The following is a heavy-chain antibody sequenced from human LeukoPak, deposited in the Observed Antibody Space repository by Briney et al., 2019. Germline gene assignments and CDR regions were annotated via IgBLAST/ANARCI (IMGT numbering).Heavy chain of an antibody. J-gene: IGHJ4*02. D-gene: IGHD1-26*01. CDR2: IKQDGSEK. CDR1: GFTFSSYW. Sequence: GGSLRLSCAASGFTFSSYWMSWVRQAPGKGLEWVANIKQDGSEKYYVDSVKGRFTISRDNAKNSLYLQMNSLRAKDTAVYYCARVLRYSGSHGDYWGQGTLVTVSS. V-gene: IGHV3-7*01. CDR3: ARVLRYSGSHGDY.